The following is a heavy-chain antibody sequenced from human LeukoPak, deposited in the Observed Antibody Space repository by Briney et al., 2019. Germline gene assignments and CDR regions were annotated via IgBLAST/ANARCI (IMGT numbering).Heavy chain of an antibody. V-gene: IGHV1-18*01. CDR3: ARGPLAYCGGDCPSPLDY. D-gene: IGHD2-21*02. CDR1: GYTFTSYG. Sequence: ASVKVSGKASGYTFTSYGISWVRQAPGQGLEWMGWISAYNGNINYAQKLQGRVARTTDTSTSTAYMELRSLRSDDTAVYYCARGPLAYCGGDCPSPLDYWGQGTLVTVSS. J-gene: IGHJ4*02. CDR2: ISAYNGNI.